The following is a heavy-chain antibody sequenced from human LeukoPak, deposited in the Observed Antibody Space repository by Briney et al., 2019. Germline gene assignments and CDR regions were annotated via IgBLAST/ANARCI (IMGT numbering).Heavy chain of an antibody. V-gene: IGHV3-33*01. CDR2: IWYDGSNK. CDR3: ARSRRAVDFDY. Sequence: GGSLRLSCAASGFTFSSYGMHWVRQAPGKGLEWVAVIWYDGSNKYYADSVKGRFTISRDSSKNTLYLQMNSLRAEDTAVYYCARSRRAVDFDYWGQGTLVTVSS. CDR1: GFTFSSYG. J-gene: IGHJ4*02. D-gene: IGHD6-19*01.